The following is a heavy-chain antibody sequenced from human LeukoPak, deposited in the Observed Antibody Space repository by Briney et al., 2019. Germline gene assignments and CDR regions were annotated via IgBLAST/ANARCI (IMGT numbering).Heavy chain of an antibody. Sequence: PGGSLRLSCAASGFTFSDYYMSLIRQAPGRGLEWISCIGESGSHINYADSVKGRFTISRDNAKNSLYLQMNSLRAEDTGVYYCARETSFSVWGRGTLVTVSS. V-gene: IGHV3-11*06. CDR3: ARETSFSV. J-gene: IGHJ4*02. D-gene: IGHD2/OR15-2a*01. CDR2: IGESGSHI. CDR1: GFTFSDYY.